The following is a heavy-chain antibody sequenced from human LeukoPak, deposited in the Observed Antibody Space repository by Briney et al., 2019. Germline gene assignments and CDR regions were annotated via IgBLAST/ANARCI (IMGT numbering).Heavy chain of an antibody. D-gene: IGHD6-19*01. Sequence: SSETLSLTCAVYGGSFSGYYWSWIRQPPGKGLEWIGYVYYNGNTNYNPSLKSRVTISVDTSKNQFSLKLNSVTAADTAVYFCARRVAVTARYYFDFWGQGTLVTVSS. V-gene: IGHV4-59*08. CDR1: GGSFSGYY. CDR2: VYYNGNT. CDR3: ARRVAVTARYYFDF. J-gene: IGHJ4*02.